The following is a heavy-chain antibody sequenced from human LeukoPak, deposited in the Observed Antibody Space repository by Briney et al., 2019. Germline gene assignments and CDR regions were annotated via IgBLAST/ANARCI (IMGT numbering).Heavy chain of an antibody. CDR2: INHSGST. CDR3: ARGYTARDY. CDR1: GGSFSGYY. Sequence: SETLSLTCAVYGGSFSGYYWSRIRDRPGRGLEWIGEINHSGSTNYNPSLKSRVTISVDTSKTQFSLKLSSVPAADTAVYYCARGYTARDYWGQGTLVTVSS. J-gene: IGHJ4*02. V-gene: IGHV4-34*01. D-gene: IGHD2-2*02.